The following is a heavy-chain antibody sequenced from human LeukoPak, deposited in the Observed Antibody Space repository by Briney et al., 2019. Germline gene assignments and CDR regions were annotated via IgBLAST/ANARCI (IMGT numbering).Heavy chain of an antibody. CDR1: GFTFSSYA. CDR3: ARGHTVTTFDY. V-gene: IGHV3-30*04. J-gene: IGHJ4*02. D-gene: IGHD4-17*01. CDR2: ISYDGSNK. Sequence: GGSLRLSCAASGFTFSSYAMHWVRQAPGKGLEWVAVISYDGSNKYYADSVKGRFTISRDNSKNTLYLQTNSLRAEDTAVYYCARGHTVTTFDYWGQGTLVTVSS.